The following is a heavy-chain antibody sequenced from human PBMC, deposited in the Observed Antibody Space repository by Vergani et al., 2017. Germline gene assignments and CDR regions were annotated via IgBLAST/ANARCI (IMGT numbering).Heavy chain of an antibody. CDR3: AKEISGGSYYRGDFDY. J-gene: IGHJ4*02. D-gene: IGHD3-10*01. CDR1: GFTFDDYA. Sequence: EVQLVESGGVVVQPGGSLRLSCAASGFTFDDYAMHWVRQAPGKGLEWVSLISWDGGSTYYADSVKGRFTISRDNSKNSLYLQMNSLRAEDTALYYCAKEISGGSYYRGDFDYWGQGTLVTVSS. V-gene: IGHV3-43D*04. CDR2: ISWDGGST.